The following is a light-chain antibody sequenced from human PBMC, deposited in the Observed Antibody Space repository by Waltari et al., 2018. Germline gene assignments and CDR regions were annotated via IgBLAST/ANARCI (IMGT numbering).Light chain of an antibody. CDR1: QDIRND. Sequence: DIQMTQSPSSLSASVGARVTFTCRASQDIRNDLGWYQQKPGKPPKRLIYTASTLQSGVPSRFSGTGSGTEFTLTISSLQPEDFATYYCLQHHTYPWTFGQGTKVEIK. CDR2: TAS. CDR3: LQHHTYPWT. J-gene: IGKJ1*01. V-gene: IGKV1-17*01.